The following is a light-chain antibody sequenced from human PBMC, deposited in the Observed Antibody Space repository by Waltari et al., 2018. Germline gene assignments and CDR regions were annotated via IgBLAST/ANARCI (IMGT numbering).Light chain of an antibody. CDR2: EVS. V-gene: IGLV2-14*01. Sequence: QSALTQPASVSGSPGQSITISCPGTSRDVGGYHYVSWYQQHPGKAPKLMIYEVSNRPSGVSNRFSGSKSGNTASLTISGLQAEDEADYYCSSYTSSSPVVFGGGTKLTVL. CDR3: SSYTSSSPVV. J-gene: IGLJ2*01. CDR1: SRDVGGYHY.